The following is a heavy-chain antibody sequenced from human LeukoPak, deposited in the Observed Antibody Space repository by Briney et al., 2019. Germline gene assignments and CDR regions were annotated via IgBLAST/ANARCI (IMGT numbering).Heavy chain of an antibody. CDR2: ISGSGGST. J-gene: IGHJ4*02. CDR1: GFTFSSYA. V-gene: IGHV3-23*01. CDR3: AKDQGYCSGGSCYSRY. D-gene: IGHD2-15*01. Sequence: GGSLRLSCAASGFTFSSYAMSWVRQAPGKGLEWVSAISGSGGSTYYADSVKGRFTISRDNSKNTLYLQMNSLRAEDTAVYYCAKDQGYCSGGSCYSRYWGQETLVTVSS.